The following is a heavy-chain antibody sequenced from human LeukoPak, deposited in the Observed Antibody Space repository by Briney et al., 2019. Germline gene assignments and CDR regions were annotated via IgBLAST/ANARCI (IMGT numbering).Heavy chain of an antibody. J-gene: IGHJ4*02. D-gene: IGHD3-22*01. CDR1: GFTFSSYG. V-gene: IGHV3-30*18. CDR3: AKDVMHYYDSYFDY. Sequence: PGGSLRLSCAASGFTFSSYGMHWVRQAPGKGLEWVAVISYDGSNKYYADSVKGRFTISRDNSKNTLYLQMNSLRAEDTAVYYCAKDVMHYYDSYFDYWGQGTLVTVSS. CDR2: ISYDGSNK.